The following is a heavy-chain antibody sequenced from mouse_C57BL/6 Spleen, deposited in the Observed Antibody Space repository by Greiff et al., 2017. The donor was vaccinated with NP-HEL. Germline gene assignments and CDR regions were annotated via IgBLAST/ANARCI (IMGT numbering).Heavy chain of an antibody. V-gene: IGHV2-9-1*01. J-gene: IGHJ1*03. CDR3: ARKYDYDVGWYFDV. CDR1: GFSLTSYA. Sequence: VQLVESGPGLVAPSQSLSITCTVSGFSLTSYAISWVRQPPGKGLEWLGVIWTGGGTNYNSALKSRLSISKDNSKSQVFLKMNSLQTDDTARYYCARKYDYDVGWYFDVWGTGTTVTVSS. D-gene: IGHD2-4*01. CDR2: IWTGGGT.